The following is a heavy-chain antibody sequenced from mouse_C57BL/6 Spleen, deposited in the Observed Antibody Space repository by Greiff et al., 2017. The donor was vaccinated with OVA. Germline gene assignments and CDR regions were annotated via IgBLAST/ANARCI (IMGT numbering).Heavy chain of an antibody. CDR3: ASVTRVVAMDY. CDR1: GYSFTDYT. Sequence: EVQLQQSGPELVKPGASVKISCKASGYSFTDYTMNWVKQSNGKSLEWIGVINPNYGTISYNQKFKGKATLTVDESSSTGYLHLNSLTSEDSAVYYCASVTRVVAMDYWGQGTSVTVSS. J-gene: IGHJ4*01. CDR2: INPNYGTI. V-gene: IGHV1-39*01. D-gene: IGHD1-1*01.